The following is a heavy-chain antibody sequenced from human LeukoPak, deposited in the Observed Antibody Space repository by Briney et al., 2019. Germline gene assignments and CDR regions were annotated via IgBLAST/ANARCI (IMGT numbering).Heavy chain of an antibody. CDR2: IYTSGST. Sequence: PSQTLSLTCTVSGGSISSGSYYWSWIRQPAGKGLEWIGRIYTSGSTNYNPSLKSRVTISVDTSKNRFSLKLSSVTAADTAVYYCARDYEYQPHHYYYYYYMDVWGKGTTVTVSS. CDR1: GGSISSGSYY. D-gene: IGHD2-2*01. CDR3: ARDYEYQPHHYYYYYYMDV. V-gene: IGHV4-61*02. J-gene: IGHJ6*03.